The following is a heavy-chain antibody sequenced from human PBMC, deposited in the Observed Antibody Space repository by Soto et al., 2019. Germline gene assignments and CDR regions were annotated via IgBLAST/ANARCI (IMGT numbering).Heavy chain of an antibody. CDR1: GLSISSYY. Sequence: PETLSLTCSVSGLSISSYYRTWFRQPPGKGLEWIGYNYYSGSTNYNPTIKRRLTISVDPSTKQISLKLSSVTAADTAVYYCARSGTHGIAYYFDYWGQGTLVSVSS. J-gene: IGHJ4*02. V-gene: IGHV4-59*01. D-gene: IGHD1-1*01. CDR3: ARSGTHGIAYYFDY. CDR2: NYYSGST.